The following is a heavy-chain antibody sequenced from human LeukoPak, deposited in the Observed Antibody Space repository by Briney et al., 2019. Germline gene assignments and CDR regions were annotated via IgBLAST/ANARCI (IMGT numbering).Heavy chain of an antibody. J-gene: IGHJ3*02. V-gene: IGHV3-33*01. D-gene: IGHD3-3*01. CDR1: GFTFSTYG. CDR3: AREEWLLGKNAFDI. CDR2: IWYDGTNK. Sequence: PGRSLRLSCAASGFTFSTYGMHWIRQAPGKGLEWVTVIWYDGTNKYYADSVKGRFTISRDNSKDTLYLQMNSLRAEDTAVYYCAREEWLLGKNAFDIWGQGTMVTVSS.